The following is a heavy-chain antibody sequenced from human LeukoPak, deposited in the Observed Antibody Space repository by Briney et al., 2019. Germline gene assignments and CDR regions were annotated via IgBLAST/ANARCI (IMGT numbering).Heavy chain of an antibody. CDR1: GFAFDNYA. J-gene: IGHJ4*02. CDR2: ISGSGGST. CDR3: AKGKGVATMGYFDY. D-gene: IGHD5-12*01. V-gene: IGHV3-23*01. Sequence: GGSLRLSCAASGFAFDNYAMSWVRQAPGKGLEWVSAISGSGGSTYYADSVKGRFTISRDNSKNTPYLQMNSLRAEDTAVYYCAKGKGVATMGYFDYWGQGTLVTVSS.